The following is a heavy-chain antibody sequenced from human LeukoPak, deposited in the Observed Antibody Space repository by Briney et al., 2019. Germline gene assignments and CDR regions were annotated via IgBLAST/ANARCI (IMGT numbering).Heavy chain of an antibody. CDR1: GFTFSSYS. CDR3: ASSDFWSGYPPNYGMDV. CDR2: ISSSSSTI. D-gene: IGHD3-3*01. J-gene: IGHJ6*02. V-gene: IGHV3-48*01. Sequence: PGGSLRLSCAASGFTFSSYSMTWVRQAPGKGLEWVSYISSSSSTIYYADSVKGRFTISRDNAKNSLYLQMNSLRAEDTAVYYCASSDFWSGYPPNYGMDVWGQGTTVTVSS.